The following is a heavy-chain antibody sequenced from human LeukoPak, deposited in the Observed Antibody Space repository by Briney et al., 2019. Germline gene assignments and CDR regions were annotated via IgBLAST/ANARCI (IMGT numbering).Heavy chain of an antibody. Sequence: GGSLRLSCAASGFTVSSNYMSWVRQAPGKGLEWVSYISGSGSTIYYADSVKGRLTISRDNAKNSLYLQMNSLRAEDTAVYYCARAPYYYDSSGYYYYFDYWGQGTLVTVSS. CDR3: ARAPYYYDSSGYYYYFDY. D-gene: IGHD3-22*01. J-gene: IGHJ4*02. CDR2: ISGSGSTI. CDR1: GFTVSSNY. V-gene: IGHV3-11*01.